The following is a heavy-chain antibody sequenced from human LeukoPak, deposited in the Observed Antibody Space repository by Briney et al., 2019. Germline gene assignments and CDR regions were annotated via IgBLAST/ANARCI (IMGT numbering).Heavy chain of an antibody. CDR2: INPNSGGT. Sequence: ASVKVSCKASGYTFTGCYMHWVRQAPGQGLEWMGWINPNSGGTNYAQKLQGRVTMTTDTSTSTAYMELRSLRSDDTAVYYCARDLGDAIFGVVIIDWFDPWGQGTLVTVSS. D-gene: IGHD3-3*01. V-gene: IGHV1-2*02. CDR1: GYTFTGCY. CDR3: ARDLGDAIFGVVIIDWFDP. J-gene: IGHJ5*02.